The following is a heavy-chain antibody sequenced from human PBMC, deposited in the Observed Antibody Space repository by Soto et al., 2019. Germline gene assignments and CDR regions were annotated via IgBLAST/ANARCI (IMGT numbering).Heavy chain of an antibody. V-gene: IGHV4-59*12. CDR1: GGSTSRYY. Sequence: TAETLSLTCTVSGGSTSRYYWSWIRQHPVNGLEWMGDIYYSGSTYYSPSLKSRVTIAVDTSKNQFSLRLSYVPAADKDAYYCPRAVSAYGGYDYNWFDPWGQGTLVTVSS. D-gene: IGHD5-12*01. CDR3: PRAVSAYGGYDYNWFDP. J-gene: IGHJ5*02. CDR2: IYYSGST.